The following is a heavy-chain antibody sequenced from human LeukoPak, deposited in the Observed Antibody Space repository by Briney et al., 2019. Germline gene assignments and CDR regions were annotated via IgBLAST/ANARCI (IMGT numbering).Heavy chain of an antibody. Sequence: SETLSLTCAVYGGSFSGYYWSWIRQPPGKGLEWIGEINHSGSTNYNPSFKSRVTISVDTSKNQFSLKLSSVTAADTAVYYCARGAKKLGYCSSTSCYSRGWFDPWGQGTLVTVSS. D-gene: IGHD2-2*02. CDR3: ARGAKKLGYCSSTSCYSRGWFDP. V-gene: IGHV4-34*01. CDR2: INHSGST. CDR1: GGSFSGYY. J-gene: IGHJ5*02.